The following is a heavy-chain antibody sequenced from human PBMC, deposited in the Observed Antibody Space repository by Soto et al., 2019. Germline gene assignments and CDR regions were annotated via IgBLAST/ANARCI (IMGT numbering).Heavy chain of an antibody. J-gene: IGHJ3*02. CDR2: ISAYNGNT. Sequence: QVQLVQSGAEVKKPGASVKVSCKASGYTFTSYGISWVRQAPGQGLEWMGWISAYNGNTNYAQKLQGRVTMTTDTSTSTAYMELRSLRSDDTAVYYCASDAPKQWLVLDAFDIWCQGTMVTVSS. CDR1: GYTFTSYG. D-gene: IGHD6-19*01. V-gene: IGHV1-18*01. CDR3: ASDAPKQWLVLDAFDI.